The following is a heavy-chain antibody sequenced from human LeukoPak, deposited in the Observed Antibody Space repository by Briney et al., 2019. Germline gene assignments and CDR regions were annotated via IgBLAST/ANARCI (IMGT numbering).Heavy chain of an antibody. D-gene: IGHD1-26*01. V-gene: IGHV3-15*01. CDR2: IKSKTDGGTT. Sequence: GGSLRLSCAASGFTFSNAWMSWARQAPGKGLEWVGRIKSKTDGGTTDYAAPVKGRFTISRDDSKNTLYLQMNSLKTEDTAVYYCTTEGGSYLGGAYFDYWGQGTLVTVSS. CDR3: TTEGGSYLGGAYFDY. J-gene: IGHJ4*02. CDR1: GFTFSNAW.